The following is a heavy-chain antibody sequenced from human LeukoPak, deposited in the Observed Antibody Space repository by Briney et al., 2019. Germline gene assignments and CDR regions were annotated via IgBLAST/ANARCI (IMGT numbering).Heavy chain of an antibody. V-gene: IGHV4-39*01. J-gene: IGHJ3*02. CDR2: IYYSGST. CDR3: ASTVVVVAATAFDI. CDR1: GGSISSSSHY. D-gene: IGHD2-15*01. Sequence: SETLSLTCTVSGGSISSSSHYWGWIRQPPGKGLEWIGSIYYSGSTYYNPSLKSRVTISVDTSKNQFSLKLSSVTAADTAVYYCASTVVVVAATAFDIWGQGTMVTVSS.